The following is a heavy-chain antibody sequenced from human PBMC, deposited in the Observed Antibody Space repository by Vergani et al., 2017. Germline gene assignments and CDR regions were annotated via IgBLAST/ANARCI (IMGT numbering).Heavy chain of an antibody. D-gene: IGHD5-24*01. CDR2: FDPEDGET. V-gene: IGHV1-24*01. J-gene: IGHJ2*01. CDR3: GTHSGVGRWLQTWYFDL. Sequence: QVQLVQSGAEVKKPGASVKVSCKVSGYTPTELSMHWVRQAPGKGLEWMGGFDPEDGETIYAQKFQGRVNMTEETSTDTAYMELSSLRSEDTAVYYCGTHSGVGRWLQTWYFDLWGRGTLVTVSS. CDR1: GYTPTELS.